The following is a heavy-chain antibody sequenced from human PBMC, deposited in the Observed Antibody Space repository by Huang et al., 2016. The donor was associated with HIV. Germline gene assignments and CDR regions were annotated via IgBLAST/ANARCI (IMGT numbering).Heavy chain of an antibody. CDR2: IYYRGNT. V-gene: IGHV4-39*01. Sequence: QLQLHESGPGLVKPSETLSLTCTVSGGSISSSSYCWGWIRQPPGKGLELIGSIYYRGNTYYNPSLKSRITISRDTSKNQFFLKLSSVTAADTAVYYCARLNRVAAGSHLDWGQGTLVTVSS. CDR3: ARLNRVAAGSHLD. CDR1: GGSISSSSYC. J-gene: IGHJ4*02. D-gene: IGHD6-13*01.